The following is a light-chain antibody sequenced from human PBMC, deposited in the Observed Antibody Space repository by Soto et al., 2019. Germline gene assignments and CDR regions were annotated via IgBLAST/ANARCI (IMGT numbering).Light chain of an antibody. Sequence: QAVVAQEPSLTVSPGGTVTLTCGSSTGAVPSGHYPYWFQQQPVQATRTLIYDTSNKHSWTPARCSGSLLGGTATLPLSGAQPEDEAEYYCMLCYSGSVVFGGGTKVTVL. J-gene: IGLJ2*01. CDR3: MLCYSGSVV. CDR2: DTS. CDR1: TGAVPSGHY. V-gene: IGLV7-46*01.